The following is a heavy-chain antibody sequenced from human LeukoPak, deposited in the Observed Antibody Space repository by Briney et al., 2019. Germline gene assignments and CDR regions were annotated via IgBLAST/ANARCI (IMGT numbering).Heavy chain of an antibody. Sequence: GGSLRLSCAVSGFTFSGYSMIWVRQAPGKGLEWVSEINRGGVNTYYPDSVGGRFTVSRDNSKNTLFLHMTSLRAEDTAIYYCARGIDGAFDYWGQGTLVTVSS. CDR1: GFTFSGYS. J-gene: IGHJ4*02. D-gene: IGHD3-10*01. V-gene: IGHV3-23*01. CDR2: INRGGVNT. CDR3: ARGIDGAFDY.